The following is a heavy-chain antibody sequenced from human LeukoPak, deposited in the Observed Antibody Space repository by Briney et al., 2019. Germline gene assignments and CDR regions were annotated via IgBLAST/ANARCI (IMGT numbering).Heavy chain of an antibody. CDR3: ARGQTAIANENAFDI. CDR1: GGSISSGGYS. V-gene: IGHV4-30-2*01. D-gene: IGHD5-18*01. J-gene: IGHJ3*02. CDR2: IYHSGST. Sequence: SQTLSLTCAVSGGSISSGGYSWSWIRQPPGKGLEWIGYIYHSGSTYYNPSLNSRVTISIDRSTNQFSLKLSSVTAADTAVYYCARGQTAIANENAFDIWGQGTMVTVSS.